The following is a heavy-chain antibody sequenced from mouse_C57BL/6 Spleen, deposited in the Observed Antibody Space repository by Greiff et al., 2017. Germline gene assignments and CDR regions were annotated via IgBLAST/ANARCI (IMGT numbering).Heavy chain of an antibody. CDR2: INPGSGGT. CDR3: ARRGDYCDY. V-gene: IGHV1-54*01. CDR1: GYAFTNYL. J-gene: IGHJ2*01. Sequence: VMLVESGAELVRPGTSVKVSCKASGYAFTNYLIEWVKQRPGQGLEWIGVINPGSGGTNYNEKFKGKATLTADKSSSTAYMQLSSLTSEDSAVYCCARRGDYCDYWGQGTTLTVSS.